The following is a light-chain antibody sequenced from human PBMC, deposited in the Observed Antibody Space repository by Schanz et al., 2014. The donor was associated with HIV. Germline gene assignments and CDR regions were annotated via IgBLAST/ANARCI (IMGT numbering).Light chain of an antibody. CDR2: STN. CDR1: SGSVSTSYY. CDR3: VLHMGGGVWV. V-gene: IGLV8-61*01. J-gene: IGLJ3*02. Sequence: QTVVTQEPSFSVSPGGTVTLTCGLSSGSVSTSYYPSWYQQTPGQSPRTLIYSTNSRSSGVPDRFSGSILGNKAVLTITGAQADDESDYYCVLHMGGGVWVFGGGTKLTVL.